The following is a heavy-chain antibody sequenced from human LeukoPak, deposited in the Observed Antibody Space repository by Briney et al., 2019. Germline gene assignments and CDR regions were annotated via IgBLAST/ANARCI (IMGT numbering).Heavy chain of an antibody. J-gene: IGHJ4*02. Sequence: GGSLRPSCAASGFTFSGHWMSWVRQAPGKGLEWVTNINQGGSDKYYVDSVKGRFTISRDNANNLLYLQMNSLRGEDTAVYYCTRDRSRAEDDWGQGTLVTVSS. CDR3: TRDRSRAEDD. D-gene: IGHD1-14*01. CDR1: GFTFSGHW. V-gene: IGHV3-7*01. CDR2: INQGGSDK.